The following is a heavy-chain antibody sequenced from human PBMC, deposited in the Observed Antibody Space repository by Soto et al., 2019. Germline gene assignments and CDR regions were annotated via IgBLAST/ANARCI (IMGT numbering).Heavy chain of an antibody. Sequence: QLTLKESGPPLLKPTQTLPLNCPFSVFSLSTRAAGAGWISQPPGKHLEWLALIYWNDNQRYRTSLKRRLTSNKDTSKNQVDLTMTNMDHVDTVTYYCAHTYDFWSGYDPIFDSWGEGILVTVFS. CDR1: VFSLSTRAAG. J-gene: IGHJ4*02. D-gene: IGHD3-3*01. CDR3: AHTYDFWSGYDPIFDS. CDR2: IYWNDNQ. V-gene: IGHV2-5*01.